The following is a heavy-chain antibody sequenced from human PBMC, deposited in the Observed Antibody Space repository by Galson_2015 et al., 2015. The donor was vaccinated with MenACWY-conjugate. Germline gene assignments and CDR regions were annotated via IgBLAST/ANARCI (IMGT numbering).Heavy chain of an antibody. CDR3: AKDAAKPHALQANFFDP. Sequence: SLRLSCAASGLTLSNNAMHWVRQAPGKGLEWVAVISNDGRKTFYSDSVKGRFTISRDTSNNALHLQMDSLRPDDTAVYYCAKDAAKPHALQANFFDPWGQGILVAVSS. J-gene: IGHJ5*02. V-gene: IGHV3-30*18. D-gene: IGHD2-8*01. CDR2: ISNDGRKT. CDR1: GLTLSNNA.